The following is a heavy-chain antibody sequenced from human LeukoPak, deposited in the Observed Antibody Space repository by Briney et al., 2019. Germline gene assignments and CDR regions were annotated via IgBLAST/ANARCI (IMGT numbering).Heavy chain of an antibody. J-gene: IGHJ6*03. Sequence: ASVKVSCKASGYTFTSYDINWVRQATGQGLEWMGWMNPNSGNTGYAQKFQGRVTMTRNTSISTAYMELSSLRSEDTAVYYCARGRGHIVGYCSSTSCYRPDYYYYMDVWGKGTTVTVSS. CDR3: ARGRGHIVGYCSSTSCYRPDYYYYMDV. CDR1: GYTFTSYD. V-gene: IGHV1-8*01. CDR2: MNPNSGNT. D-gene: IGHD2-2*01.